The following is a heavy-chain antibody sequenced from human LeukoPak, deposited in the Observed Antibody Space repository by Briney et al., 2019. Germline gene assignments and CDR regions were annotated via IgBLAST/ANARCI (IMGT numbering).Heavy chain of an antibody. CDR2: INHSGST. Sequence: ASETLSLTCAVYGGSLSGYYWSWIRQPPGKGLEWIGEINHSGSTNYNPSLKSRVTISVDTSKNQFSLTLSSVTAADTAVYYCARERGHSGWDFDHWGQGTLVTVSS. CDR3: ARERGHSGWDFDH. D-gene: IGHD6-19*01. CDR1: GGSLSGYY. J-gene: IGHJ4*02. V-gene: IGHV4-34*01.